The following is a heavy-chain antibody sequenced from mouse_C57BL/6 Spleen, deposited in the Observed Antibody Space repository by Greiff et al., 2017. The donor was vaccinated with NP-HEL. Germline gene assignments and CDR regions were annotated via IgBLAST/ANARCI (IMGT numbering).Heavy chain of an antibody. CDR2: IYPRSGNT. CDR1: GYTFTSYG. D-gene: IGHD1-1*01. Sequence: QVQLQQSGAELARPGASVKLSCKASGYTFTSYGISWVKQRPGQGLEWIGEIYPRSGNTYYNEKFKGKATLTADKSSSTAYMELRSLTSEDSAVYFCAREDATVVAPGFAYWGQGTLVTVSA. CDR3: AREDATVVAPGFAY. V-gene: IGHV1-81*01. J-gene: IGHJ3*01.